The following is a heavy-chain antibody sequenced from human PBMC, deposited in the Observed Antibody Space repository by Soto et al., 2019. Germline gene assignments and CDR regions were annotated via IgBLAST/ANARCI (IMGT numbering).Heavy chain of an antibody. J-gene: IGHJ6*02. CDR1: GGSISSGDYY. D-gene: IGHD2-2*01. CDR2: IYYSGST. Sequence: KTSETLSLTCTVSGGSISSGDYYWSWIRQPPGKGLEWIGYIYYSGSTYYNPSLKSRVTISVDTSKNQFSLKLSSVTAADTAVYYCASAKPDWGYYGMDVWGQGTTVTVSS. V-gene: IGHV4-30-4*01. CDR3: ASAKPDWGYYGMDV.